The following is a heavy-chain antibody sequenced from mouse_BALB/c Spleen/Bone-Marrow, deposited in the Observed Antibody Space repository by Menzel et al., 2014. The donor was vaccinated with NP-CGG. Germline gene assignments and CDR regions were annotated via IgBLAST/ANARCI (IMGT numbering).Heavy chain of an antibody. D-gene: IGHD2-12*01. CDR1: GYTFSSYW. CDR3: ARREVSYYYDY. J-gene: IGHJ2*01. CDR2: ILPGSGST. V-gene: IGHV1-9*01. Sequence: QVQLQQSGAELMKPGASVKISCKATGYTFSSYWIEWVKQRPGHGLEWIGAILPGSGSTNYNEKFKGKATFTADTSSNTAYMQLSSLTSEDSAVYYCARREVSYYYDYWGQGTTLTVSS.